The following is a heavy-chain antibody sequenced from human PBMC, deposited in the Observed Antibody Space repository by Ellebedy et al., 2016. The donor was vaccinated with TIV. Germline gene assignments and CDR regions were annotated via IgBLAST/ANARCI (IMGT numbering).Heavy chain of an antibody. Sequence: PGGSLRLSCAASGFTFNNYAMHWVRQAPGKGLEWVAVLSFDGSSEFYADSVKGRFTISRDNSMTTLYLEMNRLRAEDTAVYYCARDLDKSSGWYGGAAYWGQGTLVTVSS. CDR3: ARDLDKSSGWYGGAAY. CDR1: GFTFNNYA. D-gene: IGHD6-19*01. V-gene: IGHV3-30-3*01. J-gene: IGHJ4*02. CDR2: LSFDGSSE.